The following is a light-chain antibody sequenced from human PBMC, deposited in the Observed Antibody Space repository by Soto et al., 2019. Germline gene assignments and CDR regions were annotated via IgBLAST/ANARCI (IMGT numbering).Light chain of an antibody. J-gene: IGLJ1*01. CDR1: SSDIGNNY. Sequence: QSVLTQPPSVSAAPVQKVTISCSGSSSDIGNNYVSWYQHIPGTPPKLLIYETNKRPSGIPDRFSASKSGTSASLGITGLQTGDEADYYCGTWDNSLSADVFGSGTRVTVL. CDR3: GTWDNSLSADV. V-gene: IGLV1-51*02. CDR2: ETN.